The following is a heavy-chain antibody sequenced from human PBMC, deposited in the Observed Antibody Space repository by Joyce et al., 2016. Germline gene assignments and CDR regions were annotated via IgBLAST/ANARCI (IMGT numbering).Heavy chain of an antibody. CDR3: TTADFWSGYIDY. V-gene: IGHV3-15*01. J-gene: IGHJ4*02. CDR1: GFTFSNAW. CDR2: IKSKTDGGTT. D-gene: IGHD3-3*01. Sequence: EVQLVESGGGLVKPGGSLRLSCAASGFTFSNAWMSWVRQAPGKGLEGVGRIKSKTDGGTTDYAAPVKGRFTISRDDSKNTLYLQMNSLKTEDTAVYYCTTADFWSGYIDYWGQGTLVTVSS.